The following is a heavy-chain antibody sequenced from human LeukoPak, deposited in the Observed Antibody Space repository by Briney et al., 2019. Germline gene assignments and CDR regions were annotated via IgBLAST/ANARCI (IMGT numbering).Heavy chain of an antibody. D-gene: IGHD6-13*01. CDR1: GFTFSSYA. CDR2: ISGSGGST. J-gene: IGHJ4*02. V-gene: IGHV3-23*01. CDR3: ANPYSSSLYYFDY. Sequence: PGGSLRLSCAASGFTFSSYAMSWVRQAPGKGLERVSAISGSGGSTYYADSVKGRFTISRDNSKNTLYLQMNSLRAEDTAVYYCANPYSSSLYYFDYWGQGTLVTVSS.